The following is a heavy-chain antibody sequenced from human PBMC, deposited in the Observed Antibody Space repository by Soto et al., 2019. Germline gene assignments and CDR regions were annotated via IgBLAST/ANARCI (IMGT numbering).Heavy chain of an antibody. CDR1: GYTFTSYG. Sequence: QVQLVQSGAEVKKPGASVKVSCKASGYTFTSYGVSWVRQAPGQGLEWMGWISPYNGNTEYAQKLQGRVTMTTDTSTSTAYMELRSLRSDDTAVSYCARDNHDPTRYSGTYYVWFDPWGQGTLVTVSS. J-gene: IGHJ5*02. CDR3: ARDNHDPTRYSGTYYVWFDP. V-gene: IGHV1-18*01. CDR2: ISPYNGNT. D-gene: IGHD1-26*01.